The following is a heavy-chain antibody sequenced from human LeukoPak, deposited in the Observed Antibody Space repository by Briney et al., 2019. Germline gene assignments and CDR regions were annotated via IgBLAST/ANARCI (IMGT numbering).Heavy chain of an antibody. CDR1: GGSISSYY. V-gene: IGHV4-59*08. CDR3: ARNDKYYYDSSGYSAFDI. D-gene: IGHD3-22*01. J-gene: IGHJ3*02. Sequence: SETLSLTCTVSGGSISSYYWSWIRPPPGKGLEWIGYIYYSGSTNYNPSLKSRVTISVDTSKNQFSLKLSSVTAADTAVYYCARNDKYYYDSSGYSAFDIWGQGTMVTVSS. CDR2: IYYSGST.